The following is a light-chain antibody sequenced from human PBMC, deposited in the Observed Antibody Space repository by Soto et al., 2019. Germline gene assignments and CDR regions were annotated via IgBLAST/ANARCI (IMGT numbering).Light chain of an antibody. CDR1: QSVSTY. J-gene: IGKJ2*01. V-gene: IGKV3-20*01. Sequence: EIVLTQSPGTLSLSPGERATLSCRASQSVSTYLAWYHQKSGQAPRLLIYGASSRAAGISDRFSGSGSGTDFTLTISRLEPEDFAVYYCQQYGSSPMYTFGQGTKLEI. CDR2: GAS. CDR3: QQYGSSPMYT.